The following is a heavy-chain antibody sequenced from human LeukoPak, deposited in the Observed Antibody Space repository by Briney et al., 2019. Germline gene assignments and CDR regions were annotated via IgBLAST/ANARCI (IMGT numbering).Heavy chain of an antibody. V-gene: IGHV4-61*02. CDR1: GDSISSDDYY. Sequence: PSQTLSLTCTVSGDSISSDDYYWSWIRQPAGKGLEWIGRIYTSGSTNYNPSLKSRVTISVDTSKNQFSLKLSSVTAADTAVYYCARNKYYYDSSGYYLNAFDIWGQGTMVTVSS. J-gene: IGHJ3*02. D-gene: IGHD3-22*01. CDR3: ARNKYYYDSSGYYLNAFDI. CDR2: IYTSGST.